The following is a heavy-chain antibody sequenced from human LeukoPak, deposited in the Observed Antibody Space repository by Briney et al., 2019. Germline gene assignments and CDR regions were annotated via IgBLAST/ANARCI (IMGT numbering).Heavy chain of an antibody. J-gene: IGHJ6*02. CDR3: ARVSAAGMEFHYGMDV. D-gene: IGHD6-13*01. CDR2: IYHSGST. Sequence: SQTLSLTCTVSGGSISSGGYYWSWIRQPPGKGLEWIGDIYHSGSTYYNPSLKSRVTISVDRSKNQFSLKLSSVTAADTAVYYCARVSAAGMEFHYGMDVWGQGTTVFVSS. V-gene: IGHV4-30-2*01. CDR1: GGSISSGGYY.